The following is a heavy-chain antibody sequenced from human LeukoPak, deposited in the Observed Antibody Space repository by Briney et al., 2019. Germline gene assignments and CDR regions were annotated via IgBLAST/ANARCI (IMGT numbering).Heavy chain of an antibody. D-gene: IGHD5-18*01. CDR1: GFTFSSYW. CDR2: IKQDGSEI. J-gene: IGHJ4*02. V-gene: IGHV3-7*01. Sequence: RGSLRLSCAASGFTFSSYWMTWIRQAPGKGLEWVANIKQDGSEIYYVDSVKGRFTISRDNAKNSLYLQMNSLRAEDTAVYYCARDTGGGYSCYDCWGQGTLVTVSS. CDR3: ARDTGGGYSCYDC.